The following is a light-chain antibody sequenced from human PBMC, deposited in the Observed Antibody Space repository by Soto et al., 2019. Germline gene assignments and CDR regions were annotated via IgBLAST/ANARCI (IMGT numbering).Light chain of an antibody. CDR2: EVV. Sequence: QSVLTQPPSASGSPGQSVTISCTGTKHDIGVYDFVSWYQHHPGKAPRLIIYEVVQRPSGVPDRFSGSKSGNTASLTVSGLQAADEADYFCKSYAGSNTYGFGSGTKVTVL. J-gene: IGLJ1*01. V-gene: IGLV2-8*01. CDR3: KSYAGSNTYG. CDR1: KHDIGVYDF.